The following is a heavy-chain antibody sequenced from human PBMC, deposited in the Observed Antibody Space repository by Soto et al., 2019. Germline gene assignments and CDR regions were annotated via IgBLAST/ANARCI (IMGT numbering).Heavy chain of an antibody. CDR2: IYWDDYK. CDR1: GFSLSTNGVG. J-gene: IGHJ4*02. D-gene: IGHD4-17*01. Sequence: QITLKESGPSLVKPTQTLTLTCTFSGFSLSTNGVGVGWFRQPPGKALEWLAVIYWDDYKHYSPSLKSRLTITKDTSKNQVVLTMTNMDPVDTATYYCARKGYGDYPIDYWGQGTLVTVSS. V-gene: IGHV2-5*02. CDR3: ARKGYGDYPIDY.